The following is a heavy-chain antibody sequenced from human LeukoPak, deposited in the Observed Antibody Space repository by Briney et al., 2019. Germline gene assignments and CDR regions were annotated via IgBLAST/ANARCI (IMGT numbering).Heavy chain of an antibody. J-gene: IGHJ4*02. D-gene: IGHD4-17*01. Sequence: PGGSLRLSCAASGFTVSSYGTIWVRQAPGKGLEWVSYFSGTDGGTYYADSVKGRFTISRDNSKNTLYLQMNSLRAEDTAVYYCARGDYGDYLGYWGQGTLVTVSS. CDR2: FSGTDGGT. V-gene: IGHV3-23*01. CDR1: GFTVSSYG. CDR3: ARGDYGDYLGY.